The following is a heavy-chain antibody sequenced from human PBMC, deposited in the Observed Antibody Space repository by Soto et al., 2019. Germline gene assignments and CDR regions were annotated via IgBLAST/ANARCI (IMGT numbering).Heavy chain of an antibody. J-gene: IGHJ6*02. CDR3: ARDRGYCSGGSCYGDCMDV. CDR1: GDSVSSNSAA. CDR2: TYYRSKWYN. D-gene: IGHD2-15*01. V-gene: IGHV6-1*01. Sequence: SQTLSLTCAISGDSVSSNSAAWNWIRQSPSRGLEWLGRTYYRSKWYNDYAVSVKSRITINPDTSKNQFSLQLNSVTPEDTAVYYCARDRGYCSGGSCYGDCMDVWGPGTTVTVSS.